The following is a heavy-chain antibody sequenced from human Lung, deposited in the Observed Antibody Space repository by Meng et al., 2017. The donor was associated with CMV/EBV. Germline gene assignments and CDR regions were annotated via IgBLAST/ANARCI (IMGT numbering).Heavy chain of an antibody. CDR1: GFTFSSYS. D-gene: IGHD3-3*01. V-gene: IGHV3-21*01. CDR3: ARYYDFWSGYQVANYYFDY. Sequence: GGSLRLXCAASGFTFSSYSMNWVRQAPGKGLEWVSSISSSSSYIYYADSVKGRFTISRDNAKNSLYLQMNSLRAEDTAVYYCARYYDFWSGYQVANYYFDYXGQGXLVTVSS. J-gene: IGHJ4*02. CDR2: ISSSSSYI.